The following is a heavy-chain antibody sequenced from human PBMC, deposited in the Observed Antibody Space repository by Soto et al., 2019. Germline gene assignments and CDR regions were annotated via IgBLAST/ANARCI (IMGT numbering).Heavy chain of an antibody. CDR1: GGTFSSYA. D-gene: IGHD5-18*01. Sequence: QVQLVQSWAEVKKPGSSVKVSCKASGGTFSSYAISWVRQAPGQGLEWMGGIIPIFGTANYAQKFQGRVTITADKSTSTAYMELSSLRSEDTAVYYCASTTGYSYGYSGPFDYWGQGTLVTVSS. CDR2: IIPIFGTA. J-gene: IGHJ4*02. CDR3: ASTTGYSYGYSGPFDY. V-gene: IGHV1-69*06.